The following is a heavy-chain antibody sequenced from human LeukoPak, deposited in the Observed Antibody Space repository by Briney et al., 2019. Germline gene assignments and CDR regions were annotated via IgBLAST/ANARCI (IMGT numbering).Heavy chain of an antibody. CDR1: GGSFSGYY. V-gene: IGHV4-59*01. CDR2: IYYSGST. Sequence: SETLSLTCAVYGGSFSGYYWNWLRQPPGKGLEWIGYIYYSGSTNYNPSLKSRVTISVDTSKNQFSLKLSSVAAADTAMYYCARSPRGCSGGSCYDYWGQGTLVTVSP. D-gene: IGHD2-15*01. CDR3: ARSPRGCSGGSCYDY. J-gene: IGHJ4*02.